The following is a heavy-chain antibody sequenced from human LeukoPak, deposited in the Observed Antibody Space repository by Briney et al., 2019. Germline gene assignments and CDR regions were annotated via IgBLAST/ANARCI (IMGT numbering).Heavy chain of an antibody. CDR3: ALWYSYGWEGDY. Sequence: GGSLRLSCAASGFTFSSYWMSWVRQAPGKGLEWVSVIYSGGSTYYADSVKGRFTISRDNSKNTLYLQMNSLRAEDTAVYYCALWYSYGWEGDYWGQGTLVTVSS. V-gene: IGHV3-53*01. CDR2: IYSGGST. CDR1: GFTFSSYW. D-gene: IGHD5-18*01. J-gene: IGHJ4*02.